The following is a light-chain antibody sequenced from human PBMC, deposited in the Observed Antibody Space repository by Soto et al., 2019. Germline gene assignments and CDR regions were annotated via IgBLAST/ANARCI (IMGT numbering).Light chain of an antibody. CDR3: QQSYSSWT. Sequence: DIQMTQSPSSLSASVGDRVTITPPASQTISNYLNWYQRKPGEAPKLLIYAASSLQSGVPSRFSGSGSGTDFTLTISRLQPEDFATYYCQQSYSSWTFGQGTKVDIK. CDR1: QTISNY. J-gene: IGKJ1*01. CDR2: AAS. V-gene: IGKV1-39*01.